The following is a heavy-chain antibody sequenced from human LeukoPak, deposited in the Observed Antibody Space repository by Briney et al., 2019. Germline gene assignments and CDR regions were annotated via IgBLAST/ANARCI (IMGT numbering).Heavy chain of an antibody. D-gene: IGHD6-19*01. J-gene: IGHJ4*02. CDR1: GFTFSSYS. CDR3: ARDLGMGSGWPGY. V-gene: IGHV3-21*01. Sequence: GGSLRLSCAASGFTFSSYSMNWVRQAPGKGLEWVSSISSSSSYIYYADSVKGRFTISRDNAKNSLYLQMNSLRAEDTAVYYCARDLGMGSGWPGYWGQGTLVTVSS. CDR2: ISSSSSYI.